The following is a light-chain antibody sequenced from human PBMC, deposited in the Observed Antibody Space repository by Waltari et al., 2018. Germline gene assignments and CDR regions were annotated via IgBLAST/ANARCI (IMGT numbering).Light chain of an antibody. CDR2: EVT. Sequence: QSGLTQPASVSGAPGQSITIPCTGTRRHVGNYNLVPWYQQYPGKAPKLMVYEVTKRTSGVSDRFSGSKSGNTASLTIYGLQSEDEADYYCCSYAGLGIYVFGTGTKVTVL. CDR1: RRHVGNYNL. J-gene: IGLJ1*01. V-gene: IGLV2-23*02. CDR3: CSYAGLGIYV.